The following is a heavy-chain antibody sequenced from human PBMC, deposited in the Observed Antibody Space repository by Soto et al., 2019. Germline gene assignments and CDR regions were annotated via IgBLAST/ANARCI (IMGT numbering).Heavy chain of an antibody. CDR2: ISPANDNS. D-gene: IGHD1-7*01. Sequence: QVQMVPSGAAVKKPGTSVKVSCKASGYPFINYAVTWVRQPPGEGLEWMGWISPANDNSYSAQKFQDRVTMSTETSSNTAYMELRRLTSDDTAVYYCSREGGNTGTSDYWGQGTLVTVSS. V-gene: IGHV1-18*01. J-gene: IGHJ4*02. CDR3: SREGGNTGTSDY. CDR1: GYPFINYA.